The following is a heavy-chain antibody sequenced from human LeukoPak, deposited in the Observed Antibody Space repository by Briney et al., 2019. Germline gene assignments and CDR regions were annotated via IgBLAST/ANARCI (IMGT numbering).Heavy chain of an antibody. CDR2: ISGSDDNT. CDR1: GFTFNNYA. V-gene: IGHV3-23*01. Sequence: GGSLRLSCAASGFTFNNYAMSWVRQAPGKGLEWVSTISGSDDNTYYADSVKGRFTISRDISKNTLYLQMSSLRADDTALYYCANDFDHWGQGTLVTVSS. J-gene: IGHJ4*02. CDR3: ANDFDH.